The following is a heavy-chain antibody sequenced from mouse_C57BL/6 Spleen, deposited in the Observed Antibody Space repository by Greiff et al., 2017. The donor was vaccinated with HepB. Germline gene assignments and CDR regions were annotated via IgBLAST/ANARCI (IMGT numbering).Heavy chain of an antibody. J-gene: IGHJ1*03. CDR3: ASGSPTLYEGYYPYWYFDV. D-gene: IGHD2-3*01. Sequence: EVKLVESGGGLVKPGGSLKLSCAASGFTFSDYGMHWVRQAPEKGLEWVAYISSGSSTIYYADTVKGRFTISRDNAKNTLFLQMTSLRSEDTAMYYCASGSPTLYEGYYPYWYFDVWGTGTTVTVSS. CDR2: ISSGSSTI. V-gene: IGHV5-17*01. CDR1: GFTFSDYG.